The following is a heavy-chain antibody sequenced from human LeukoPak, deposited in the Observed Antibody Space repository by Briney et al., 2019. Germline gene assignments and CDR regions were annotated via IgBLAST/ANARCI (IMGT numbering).Heavy chain of an antibody. Sequence: GGSLRLSCAASGFPFSSYEMNWVRQAPGKRVQGVSYISSSGNKIYYAASVKGRFTISRDKAKNSLYLQIDSLRAEDTAVYYSARGQRPQYTSTWDNCFDPWGQGTQVTVSS. V-gene: IGHV3-48*03. J-gene: IGHJ5*02. CDR1: GFPFSSYE. CDR2: ISSSGNKI. CDR3: ARGQRPQYTSTWDNCFDP. D-gene: IGHD2-2*01.